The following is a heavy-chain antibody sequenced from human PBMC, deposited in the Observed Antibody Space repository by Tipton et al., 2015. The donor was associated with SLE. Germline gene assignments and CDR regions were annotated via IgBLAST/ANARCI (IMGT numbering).Heavy chain of an antibody. D-gene: IGHD3-3*01. Sequence: GSLRLSCAASGFTFRAYTVNWVRQAPGQGLEWVAGIRDNGGTTYYADSVKGRFTISRDNSKNTLYLRMNSLRAEDTAVYYCARVKDYYDFWSGSFDYWGQGTLVTVSS. J-gene: IGHJ4*02. CDR1: GFTFRAYT. CDR3: ARVKDYYDFWSGSFDY. V-gene: IGHV3-23*01. CDR2: IRDNGGTT.